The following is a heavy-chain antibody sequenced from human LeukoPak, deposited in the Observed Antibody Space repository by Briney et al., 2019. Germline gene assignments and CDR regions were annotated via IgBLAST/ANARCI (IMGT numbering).Heavy chain of an antibody. J-gene: IGHJ4*02. V-gene: IGHV3-48*04. CDR1: GSTFSSFS. CDR2: ISSSSSTI. Sequence: PGGSLRLSCAASGSTFSSFSMNWVRQAPGKGLEWVSYISSSSSTIYYADSVKGRFTISRDNAKNSLYLQMNSLRAEDTAVYYGARGNYGSGSYYRIDYWGQGTLVTVSS. D-gene: IGHD3-10*01. CDR3: ARGNYGSGSYYRIDY.